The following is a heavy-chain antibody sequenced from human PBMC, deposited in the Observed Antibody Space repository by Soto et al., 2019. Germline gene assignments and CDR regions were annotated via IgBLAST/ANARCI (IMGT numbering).Heavy chain of an antibody. Sequence: GGSLRLSCAASGFTFSSYGMHWVRQAPGKGLEWVAVIYYDGSKKFYADSVKSRFTISRDNSKNTLYLQMNGLRAEDTAVYYCARDEYGDYAYYFDYWGQGTLVTVSS. D-gene: IGHD4-17*01. J-gene: IGHJ4*02. V-gene: IGHV3-33*01. CDR3: ARDEYGDYAYYFDY. CDR2: IYYDGSKK. CDR1: GFTFSSYG.